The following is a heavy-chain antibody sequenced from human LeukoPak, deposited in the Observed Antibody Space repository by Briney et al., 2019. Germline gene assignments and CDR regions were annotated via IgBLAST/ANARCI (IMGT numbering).Heavy chain of an antibody. CDR1: GFTFDDYA. CDR2: ISWDGGST. Sequence: PGGSLRLSCAASGFTFDDYAMHWVRQALGKGLEWVSLISWDGGSTYYADSVKGRFTVSRDNSKNSLYLQMNSLRAEDTALYYCAKDEDSSGWWRSFQHWGQGTLVTVSS. J-gene: IGHJ1*01. D-gene: IGHD6-19*01. CDR3: AKDEDSSGWWRSFQH. V-gene: IGHV3-43D*03.